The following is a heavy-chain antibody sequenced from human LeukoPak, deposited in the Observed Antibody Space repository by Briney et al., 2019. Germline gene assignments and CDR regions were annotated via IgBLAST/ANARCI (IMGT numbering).Heavy chain of an antibody. Sequence: GGSLRLSCAASGFTFSNYWMTWVRQAPGKGLVWVSRVNSDGSSTNYADSVKGRFTISRDNAKNTLYLQMNSLRAEDTAVYYCARDGLELRKGLDVWGQGTTVTVSS. CDR1: GFTFSNYW. D-gene: IGHD1-7*01. CDR2: VNSDGSST. V-gene: IGHV3-74*01. CDR3: ARDGLELRKGLDV. J-gene: IGHJ6*02.